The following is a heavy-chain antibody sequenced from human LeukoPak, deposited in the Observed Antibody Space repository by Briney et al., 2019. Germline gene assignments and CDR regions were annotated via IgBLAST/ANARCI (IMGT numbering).Heavy chain of an antibody. CDR3: ARSRAFNSGAFDP. CDR2: IHYSGST. V-gene: IGHV4-59*01. Sequence: SETLSLTCTVSGGSISPYYWSWIRQPPGKGLEWIGYIHYSGSTNYNPSLKSRVSMSVDTSKNQFSLRLNSVTAADTAVYYCARSRAFNSGAFDPWGQGSLVTVSS. CDR1: GGSISPYY. D-gene: IGHD1-26*01. J-gene: IGHJ5*02.